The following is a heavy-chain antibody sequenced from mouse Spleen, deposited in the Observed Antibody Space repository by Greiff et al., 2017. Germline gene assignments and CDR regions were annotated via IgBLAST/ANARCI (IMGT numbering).Heavy chain of an antibody. CDR1: GFSLTSYG. D-gene: IGHD2-2*01. J-gene: IGHJ2*01. Sequence: VKLVESGPGLVQPSQSLSITCTVSGFSLTSYGVHWVRQSPGKGLEWLGVIWSGGSTDYNAAFISRLSISKDNSKSQVFFKMNSLQANDTAIYYCARRGYDGYYFDYWGQGTTLTVSS. V-gene: IGHV2-2*02. CDR2: IWSGGST. CDR3: ARRGYDGYYFDY.